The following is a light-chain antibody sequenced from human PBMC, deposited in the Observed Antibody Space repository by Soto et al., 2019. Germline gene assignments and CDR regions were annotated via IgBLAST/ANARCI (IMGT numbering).Light chain of an antibody. CDR2: GDS. Sequence: EIGMPQSPPTLSLSPGERAPPSCRATQSVGTHFAWNRRKPGQAPSLLIYGDSTRATGIPARLSGSGSGTELTLTISCLQAEDFAVYYCQEYHRWPSWTFGQGTKVEVK. J-gene: IGKJ1*01. CDR3: QEYHRWPSWT. CDR1: QSVGTH. V-gene: IGKV3-15*01.